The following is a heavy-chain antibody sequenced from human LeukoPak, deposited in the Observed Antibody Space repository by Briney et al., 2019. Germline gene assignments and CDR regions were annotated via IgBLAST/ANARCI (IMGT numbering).Heavy chain of an antibody. D-gene: IGHD2-15*01. CDR2: ISPTGSTM. CDR3: VRGGWRIIETGGDS. CDR1: EFTFSTYA. V-gene: IGHV3-48*04. J-gene: IGHJ4*02. Sequence: GSLRLSCAASEFTFSTYAMNWVRQAPGKGLEWVRYISPTGSTMFYADSVKGRFTLSRDNADNSLYLRMNSLRVEDTALYYCVRGGWRIIETGGDSWGQGTLVTVSS.